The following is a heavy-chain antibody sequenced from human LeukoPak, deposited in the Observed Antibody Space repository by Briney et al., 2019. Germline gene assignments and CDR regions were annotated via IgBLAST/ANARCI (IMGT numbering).Heavy chain of an antibody. CDR2: IHYTGST. D-gene: IGHD3-3*01. CDR1: GGSIDSGDYY. CDR3: ARHPIERSLGGVPDWFDP. Sequence: SETLSLTCTVSGGSIDSGDYYWGWVRQPPGKGLECIASIHYTGSTYYDPSLKSRVTLLVDTSKNQFSLNLYSVTAADTAIYYCARHPIERSLGGVPDWFDPWGQGTLVTVSS. V-gene: IGHV4-39*07. J-gene: IGHJ5*02.